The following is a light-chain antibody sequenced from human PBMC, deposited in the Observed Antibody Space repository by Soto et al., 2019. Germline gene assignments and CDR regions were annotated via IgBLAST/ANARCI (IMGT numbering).Light chain of an antibody. V-gene: IGKV3-15*01. J-gene: IGKJ1*01. CDR3: QQYNNWWT. Sequence: EIVLTQSPATLSVSPGEEATLSCRASQSVSSNLAWYQQKPGQAPRLLIYGASTRATGIPARFSGSGSGTEFTLTISSLQSEDFAVYYCQQYNNWWTFGQGTKVDIK. CDR1: QSVSSN. CDR2: GAS.